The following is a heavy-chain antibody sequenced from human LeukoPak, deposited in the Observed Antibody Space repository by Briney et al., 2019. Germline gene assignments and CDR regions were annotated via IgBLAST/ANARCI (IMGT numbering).Heavy chain of an antibody. V-gene: IGHV3-30*04. CDR2: ISYDGSNN. Sequence: PGGSLRLSCAAAGFTFSSYAMHWVRQAPGKGLEWVAVISYDGSNNYYADSVKGRFTMSRDNSKNTLYLQMNSLRAEDTAVYYCARSGAPNFDYWGQGTLVTVSS. CDR3: ARSGAPNFDY. J-gene: IGHJ4*02. CDR1: GFTFSSYA. D-gene: IGHD3-10*01.